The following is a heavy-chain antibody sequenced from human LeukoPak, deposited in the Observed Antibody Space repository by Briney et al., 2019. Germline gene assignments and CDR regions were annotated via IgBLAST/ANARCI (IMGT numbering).Heavy chain of an antibody. CDR3: ARDRVVYDFWSGYYTTAGGYFDY. CDR2: IKQDGREK. V-gene: IGHV3-7*01. Sequence: GGSLRLSCATSGFTFSSYWMSWVRQAPGKGLEWVANIKQDGREKYYVDSVKGRFTISRDNAKNSLYLQMNSLRAEDTAVYYCARDRVVYDFWSGYYTTAGGYFDYWGQGNLVTVSS. D-gene: IGHD3-3*01. J-gene: IGHJ4*02. CDR1: GFTFSSYW.